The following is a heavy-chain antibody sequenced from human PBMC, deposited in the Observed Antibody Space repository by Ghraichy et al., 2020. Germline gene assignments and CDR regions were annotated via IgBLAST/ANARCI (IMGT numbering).Heavy chain of an antibody. V-gene: IGHV4-34*01. CDR2: INHSGST. CDR1: GGSFSGYY. Sequence: SQTLSLTCAVYGGSFSGYYWSWIRQPPGKGLEWIGEINHSGSTNYNPSLKSRVTISVDTSKNQFSLKLSSVTAADTAVYYCVIAYFKAAGHFRDYWGQGTLVTVSS. CDR3: VIAYFKAAGHFRDY. D-gene: IGHD6-13*01. J-gene: IGHJ4*02.